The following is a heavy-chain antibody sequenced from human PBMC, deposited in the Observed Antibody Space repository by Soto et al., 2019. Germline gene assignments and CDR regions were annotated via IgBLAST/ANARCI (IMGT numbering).Heavy chain of an antibody. CDR2: INPSNEVT. CDR1: GYTFSAYY. V-gene: IGHV1-2*02. Sequence: QVYLLQSGAEVKKVGASVKVSCKTSGYTFSAYYVHWARRAPGRGFQWLGWINPSNEVTTFSEFCQGRIAMTRDTSTNSVHMKLNSLTSADTAVYYCMIGGWSDSPSDYGGQGTQVTVSS. CDR3: MIGGWSDSPSDY. D-gene: IGHD1-26*01. J-gene: IGHJ4*02.